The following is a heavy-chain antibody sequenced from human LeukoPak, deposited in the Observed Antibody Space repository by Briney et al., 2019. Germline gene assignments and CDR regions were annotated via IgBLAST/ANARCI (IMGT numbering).Heavy chain of an antibody. V-gene: IGHV3-53*01. CDR1: GFTVSSNY. D-gene: IGHD1-26*01. CDR2: IYSGGST. Sequence: GGSLRLSCAASGFTVSSNYMSWVRQAPGKGLEWVSVIYSGGSTYYADSVKGRFTISRDNSKNTQYLQMNSLRAEDTAVYYCARTLDGSYYVLDYWGQGTLVTVSS. CDR3: ARTLDGSYYVLDY. J-gene: IGHJ4*02.